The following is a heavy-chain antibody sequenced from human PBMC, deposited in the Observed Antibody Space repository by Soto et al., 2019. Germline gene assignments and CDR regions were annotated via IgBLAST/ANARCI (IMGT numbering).Heavy chain of an antibody. CDR1: GGSISSSSYY. CDR3: ARQVVDGTVAGTGSFDY. Sequence: QLQLQESGPGLVKPSETLSLTCTVSGGSISSSSYYWVWIRQPPGKGLEWIGSFYYSGSTYYNPSLKSRATIFADKSEKQFSLKLSSVTAADTAVYYCARQVVDGTVAGTGSFDYWGQGTLVTVSS. D-gene: IGHD6-19*01. J-gene: IGHJ4*02. CDR2: FYYSGST. V-gene: IGHV4-39*01.